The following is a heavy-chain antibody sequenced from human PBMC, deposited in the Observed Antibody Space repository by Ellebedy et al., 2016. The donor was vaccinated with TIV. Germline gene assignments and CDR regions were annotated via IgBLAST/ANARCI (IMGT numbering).Heavy chain of an antibody. J-gene: IGHJ6*02. CDR3: AKHWKGMDV. V-gene: IGHV4-59*08. Sequence: MPSETLSLTCTVSGGSISSYYWSWIRQPPGKGLEWIGYIYYSGSTNYNPSLKIRVTMSVDTSKNQFSLELSSVTAADTAVYYCAKHWKGMDVWGQGTTVTVSS. CDR2: IYYSGST. D-gene: IGHD1-1*01. CDR1: GGSISSYY.